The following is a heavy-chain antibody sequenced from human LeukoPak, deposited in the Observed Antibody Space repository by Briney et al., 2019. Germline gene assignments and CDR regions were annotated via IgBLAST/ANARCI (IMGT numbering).Heavy chain of an antibody. D-gene: IGHD3-10*01. V-gene: IGHV4-4*07. CDR3: ARDKSRTYGSADAFDI. CDR1: GASISSYY. CDR2: IYTSGST. Sequence: SETLSLTCTVSGASISSYYWTWIRQPPGKGLEWIGRIYTSGSTNYNPSLKSRVTMSADTSKNQFSLKLSSVTAADTAVYYCARDKSRTYGSADAFDIWGQGTMVTVSS. J-gene: IGHJ3*02.